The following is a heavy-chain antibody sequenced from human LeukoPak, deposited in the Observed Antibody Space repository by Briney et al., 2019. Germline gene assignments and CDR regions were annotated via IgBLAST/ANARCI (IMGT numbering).Heavy chain of an antibody. CDR2: INPSGGST. Sequence: GASVKVSCKASGYTFTRYYMHWVRQAPGQGLEWMGIINPSGGSTSYAQKFQGRVTMTRDTSTSTVYMELSSLRSEDTAVYYCARDRKTYYDFWSGQTTYYYYGMDVWGQGTTVTVSS. CDR1: GYTFTRYY. J-gene: IGHJ6*02. D-gene: IGHD3-3*01. CDR3: ARDRKTYYDFWSGQTTYYYYGMDV. V-gene: IGHV1-46*01.